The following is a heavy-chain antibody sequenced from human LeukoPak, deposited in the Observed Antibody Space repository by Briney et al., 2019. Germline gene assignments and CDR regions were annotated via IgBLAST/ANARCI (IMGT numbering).Heavy chain of an antibody. J-gene: IGHJ4*02. V-gene: IGHV5-51*01. CDR1: GYSFTSYW. CDR2: IYPGDSDT. Sequence: PGESLKISCKGSGYSFTSYWIGWVRQMPGKGLEWMGIIYPGDSDTRYSPSFQGQVTISADKSISTAYLQWSSLKASDTAMYYCARSFYGGNSMLGTVHSYYFDYWGQGTLVTVSS. D-gene: IGHD4-23*01. CDR3: ARSFYGGNSMLGTVHSYYFDY.